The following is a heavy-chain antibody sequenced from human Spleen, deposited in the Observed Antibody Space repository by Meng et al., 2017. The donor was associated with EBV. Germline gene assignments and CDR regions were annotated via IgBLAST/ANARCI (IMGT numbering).Heavy chain of an antibody. J-gene: IGHJ5*02. CDR3: ARDHCSRTSCYS. D-gene: IGHD2-2*01. CDR1: GFTVSSNY. Sequence: EVKLVESGGGFIQPGGSLRLSCAASGFTVSSNYMSWVRQAPGKGLEWVSVIYSGGDTYYADSVKGRFTISRDNSKNTLYLQMNSLRADDTAVYYCARDHCSRTSCYSWGQGTLVTVSS. V-gene: IGHV3-53*01. CDR2: IYSGGDT.